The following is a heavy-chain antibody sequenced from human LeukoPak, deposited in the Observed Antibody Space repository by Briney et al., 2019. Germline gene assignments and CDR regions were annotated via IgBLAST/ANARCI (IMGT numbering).Heavy chain of an antibody. V-gene: IGHV3-7*04. D-gene: IGHD3-10*01. CDR3: ARGGITLDY. CDR2: IKPDGSEK. CDR1: GFTFSSYW. J-gene: IGHJ4*02. Sequence: GGSLILSCAASGFTFSSYWMSWVRQAPGKGLEWVANIKPDGSEKYYVDSVKGRFTISRDNGKNSLYLQMNSLRAEDTAVYYCARGGITLDYWGQGTLVTVSS.